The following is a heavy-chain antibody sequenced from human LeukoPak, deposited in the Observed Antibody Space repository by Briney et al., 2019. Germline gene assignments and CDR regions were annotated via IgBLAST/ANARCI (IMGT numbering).Heavy chain of an antibody. V-gene: IGHV3-7*01. CDR3: ATNKPERAEAWSGTFDN. Sequence: GGSLRLSCAASGFTFSTYWMTWVRQAPGKGLEWVANINQDGGVQHYVDSVKGRFTVSRDNTKNSLYLQMNSLRADDTAVYYCATNKPERAEAWSGTFDNWGQGTLVTVSS. J-gene: IGHJ4*02. CDR2: INQDGGVQ. D-gene: IGHD3-3*01. CDR1: GFTFSTYW.